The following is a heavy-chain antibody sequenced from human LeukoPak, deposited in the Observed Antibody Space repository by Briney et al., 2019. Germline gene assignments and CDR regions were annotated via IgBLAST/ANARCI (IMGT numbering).Heavy chain of an antibody. CDR1: GFSFSNSW. J-gene: IGHJ4*02. CDR2: INQAGDRK. D-gene: IGHD3-22*01. V-gene: IGHV3-7*01. CDR3: ARGQYTSSGQSY. Sequence: GGCLRLSCAASGFSFSNSWMSWVRQAPGKGLEWVANINQAGDRKFYVDSVKGRFTISRDNAKNSLYLQMSSLRAEDTAVYYCARGQYTSSGQSYWGQGTLVTVSS.